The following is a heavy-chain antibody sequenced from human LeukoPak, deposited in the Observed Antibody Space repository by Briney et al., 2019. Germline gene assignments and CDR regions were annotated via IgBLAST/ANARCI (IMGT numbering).Heavy chain of an antibody. CDR2: IYHSGST. J-gene: IGHJ5*02. CDR1: GYSISSGYY. V-gene: IGHV4-38-2*02. D-gene: IGHD2-15*01. CDR3: AREPTREVVVVAAQWFDP. Sequence: ASETLSLTCTVSGYSISSGYYWGWIRQPPGKGLEWIGSIYHSGSTYYNPSLKSRVTISVDTSKNQFSLKLSSVTAADTAVYYCAREPTREVVVVAAQWFDPWGQGTLVTVSS.